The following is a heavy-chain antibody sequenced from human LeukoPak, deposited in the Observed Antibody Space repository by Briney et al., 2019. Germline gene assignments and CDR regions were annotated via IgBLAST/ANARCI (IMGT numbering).Heavy chain of an antibody. Sequence: PSETLSLTCTVSGGSISSYYWSWVRQPPGKGLEWIGYIYYSGSTNYNPSLKSRVTISVDTSKNQFSLKLSSVTAADTAVYYCATSINNSTPDYWGQGTLVTVSS. J-gene: IGHJ4*02. CDR3: ATSINNSTPDY. CDR1: GGSISSYY. CDR2: IYYSGST. V-gene: IGHV4-59*01. D-gene: IGHD1-20*01.